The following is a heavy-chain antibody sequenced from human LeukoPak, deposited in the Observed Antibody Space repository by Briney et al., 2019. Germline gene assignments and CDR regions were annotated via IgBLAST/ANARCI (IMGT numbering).Heavy chain of an antibody. CDR1: GFTFSSYW. V-gene: IGHV3-74*01. CDR2: INIDGSTT. D-gene: IGHD5-24*01. Sequence: PGGSLRLSCAASGFTFSSYWMHWVRQAPGKGLVWVSRINIDGSTTNYADSVKGRFTISRDTAKSTVFLQMNSLRVDDTAMYYCARSRDGTLDIWGQGAMVTVSS. J-gene: IGHJ3*02. CDR3: ARSRDGTLDI.